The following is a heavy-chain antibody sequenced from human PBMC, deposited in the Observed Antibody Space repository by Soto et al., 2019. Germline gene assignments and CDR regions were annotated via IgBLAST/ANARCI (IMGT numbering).Heavy chain of an antibody. V-gene: IGHV4-59*01. CDR2: IYYSGST. CDR3: ARTYYDFWSGYSSVDGMDV. D-gene: IGHD3-3*01. Sequence: SETLSLTCTVSGGSISSYYWSWIRQPPGKGLEWIGYIYYSGSTNYNPSLKSRVTISVDTSKNQFSLKLSSVTAADTAVYYCARTYYDFWSGYSSVDGMDVWGQGTTVTV. CDR1: GGSISSYY. J-gene: IGHJ6*02.